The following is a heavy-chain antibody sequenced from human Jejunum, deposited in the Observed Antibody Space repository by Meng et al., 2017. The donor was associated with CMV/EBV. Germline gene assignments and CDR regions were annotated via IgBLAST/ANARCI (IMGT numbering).Heavy chain of an antibody. V-gene: IGHV4-30-4*08. Sequence: QESGPELFKPSQTLSLTGSVSGGSIGSGDYYWSWIRQPPGKGLEWIGYIHDTGSTYYNPSLKSRVDISLGTSRNHFSLTLSSVTAEDTAVYFCARGSIFVSFDSWGQGTLVTVSS. CDR1: GGSIGSGDYY. CDR2: IHDTGST. D-gene: IGHD3-3*01. CDR3: ARGSIFVSFDS. J-gene: IGHJ4*02.